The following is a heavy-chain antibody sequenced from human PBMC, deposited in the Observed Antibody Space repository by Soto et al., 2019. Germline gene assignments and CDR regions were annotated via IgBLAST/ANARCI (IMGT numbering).Heavy chain of an antibody. CDR2: IIPILGIA. CDR3: ARDGTSIAAAGVDY. Sequence: SVKVSCKASGGTFSSYTISWVRQAPGQGLEWMGRIIPILGIANYAQKFQGRVTITADKSTSTAYMELSSLRSEDTAVYYCARDGTSIAAAGVDYWGQGTLVTVS. J-gene: IGHJ4*02. D-gene: IGHD6-13*01. CDR1: GGTFSSYT. V-gene: IGHV1-69*04.